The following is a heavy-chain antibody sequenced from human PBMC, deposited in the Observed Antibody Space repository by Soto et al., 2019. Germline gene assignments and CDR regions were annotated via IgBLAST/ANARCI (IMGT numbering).Heavy chain of an antibody. Sequence: SETLSLTCTVSGGSISSYYWSWIRQPPGKGLEWIGYIYYSGSTNYNPSLKSRDTISVDTSKNQFSLKLSSVTAADTAVYYCARGYCSGGSCYPDAFDIWGQGTMVTVSS. CDR1: GGSISSYY. CDR2: IYYSGST. D-gene: IGHD2-15*01. J-gene: IGHJ3*02. CDR3: ARGYCSGGSCYPDAFDI. V-gene: IGHV4-59*01.